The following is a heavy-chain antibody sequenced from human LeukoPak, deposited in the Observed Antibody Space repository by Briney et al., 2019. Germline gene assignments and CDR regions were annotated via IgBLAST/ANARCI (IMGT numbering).Heavy chain of an antibody. CDR3: AIEEQLVWANWFDP. V-gene: IGHV4-39*07. D-gene: IGHD6-6*01. Sequence: SETLSLTCTVSGGSISSSSYYWGWIRQPPGKGLEWIGSIYYSGSTYYNPSLKSRVTISVDTSENRFSLKLSSVTAADTAVYYCAIEEQLVWANWFDPWGQGTLVTVSS. CDR1: GGSISSSSYY. CDR2: IYYSGST. J-gene: IGHJ5*02.